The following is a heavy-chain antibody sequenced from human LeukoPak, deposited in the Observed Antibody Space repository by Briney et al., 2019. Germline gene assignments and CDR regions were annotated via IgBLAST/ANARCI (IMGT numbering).Heavy chain of an antibody. CDR2: ISSSSSYI. Sequence: GGSLRLSCAASGFTFSSYSMNWVRQAPGKGLEWVSSISSSSSYIYYADSVKGRFTISRDNAKNSLYLQMNSLRAEDTAVYYCARVMAVAGTVGYWGQGTLVTVSS. V-gene: IGHV3-21*01. D-gene: IGHD6-19*01. CDR1: GFTFSSYS. J-gene: IGHJ4*02. CDR3: ARVMAVAGTVGY.